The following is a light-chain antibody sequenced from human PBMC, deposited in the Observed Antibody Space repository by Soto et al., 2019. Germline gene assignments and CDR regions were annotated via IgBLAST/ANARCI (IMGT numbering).Light chain of an antibody. CDR1: SSDVGGYNY. CDR2: EVT. V-gene: IGLV2-14*01. CDR3: SSYTSSSIPV. Sequence: QSALTQPASVSGSPGQSITISCTGTSSDVGGYNYVSWYQHHPGKAPKLMIYEVTNRPSGVSNRFSGSKSGNTASLTISGLQAEDEADYYCSSYTSSSIPVFGGGTKVTVL. J-gene: IGLJ2*01.